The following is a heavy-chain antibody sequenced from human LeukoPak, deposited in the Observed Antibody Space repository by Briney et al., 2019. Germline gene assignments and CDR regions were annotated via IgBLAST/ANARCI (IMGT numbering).Heavy chain of an antibody. CDR1: GFTFSTYA. V-gene: IGHV3-23*01. Sequence: GGSLRPSCAASGFTFSTYAMSWVREATGKGLEWVSVIGNSGGRTFYADSVKGRFTISRDNSRNPVHLQMKSLRAEHTAVYFCAKRASGSGTSLYHFDYWGQGALVTVSS. CDR3: AKRASGSGTSLYHFDY. D-gene: IGHD3-10*01. J-gene: IGHJ4*02. CDR2: IGNSGGRT.